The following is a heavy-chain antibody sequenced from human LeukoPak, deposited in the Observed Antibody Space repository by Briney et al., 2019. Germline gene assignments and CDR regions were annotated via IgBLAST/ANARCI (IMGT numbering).Heavy chain of an antibody. CDR1: GGSFSGYY. CDR2: INHSRST. D-gene: IGHD3-10*02. CDR3: ARVPMFYYYYYMDV. V-gene: IGHV4-34*01. J-gene: IGHJ6*03. Sequence: PSETLSLTCAVYGGSFSGYYWSWIRQPPGKGLEWIGEINHSRSTNYNPSLKSRVTISVDTSKNQFSLKLSSVTAADTAVYYCARVPMFYYYYYMDVWGKGTTVTVSS.